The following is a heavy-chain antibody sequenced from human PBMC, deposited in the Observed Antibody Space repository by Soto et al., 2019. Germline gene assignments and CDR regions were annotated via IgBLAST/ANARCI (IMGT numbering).Heavy chain of an antibody. J-gene: IGHJ5*02. CDR3: VRGGGGGLFDP. CDR2: ISPGSRSR. CDR1: VFTIGDSY. D-gene: IGHD2-15*01. V-gene: IGHV3-11*06. Sequence: GGSLLVSCAGSVFTIGDSYMSWIRQAPGKGLEWLSYISPGSRSRAYADSVKGRFTISRDNARRYLFLQMTSLTAEDTAMYYCVRGGGGGLFDPWGQGTLVTVSS.